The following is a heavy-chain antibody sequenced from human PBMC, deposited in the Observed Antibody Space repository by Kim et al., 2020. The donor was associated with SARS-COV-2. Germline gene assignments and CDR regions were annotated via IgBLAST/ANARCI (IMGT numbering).Heavy chain of an antibody. CDR2: IGSSGGST. V-gene: IGHV3-23*01. Sequence: GGSLRLSCAASGFTFSSYAMSWVRQAPGKGLEWVSTIGSSGGSTYYADSVKGRFTISRDISKNTLYLQMNSLRVEDTAVYYCAKRVAVTANWFFDLWGRGTLVTVSS. CDR1: GFTFSSYA. CDR3: AKRVAVTANWFFDL. D-gene: IGHD2-21*02. J-gene: IGHJ2*01.